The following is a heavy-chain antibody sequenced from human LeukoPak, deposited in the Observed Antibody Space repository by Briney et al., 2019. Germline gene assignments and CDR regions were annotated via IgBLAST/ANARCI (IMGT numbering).Heavy chain of an antibody. CDR3: ARDPRIHGWFDP. J-gene: IGHJ5*02. CDR2: IYTSGST. Sequence: PSETLSLTCTVSGGSVSSYYWSWIRQPAGKGLEWIGRIYTSGSTNYNPSLKSRVTMSVDTSKNQFSLKLSSVTAADTAVYYCARDPRIHGWFDPWGQETLVTVSS. D-gene: IGHD2-21*01. CDR1: GGSVSSYY. V-gene: IGHV4-4*07.